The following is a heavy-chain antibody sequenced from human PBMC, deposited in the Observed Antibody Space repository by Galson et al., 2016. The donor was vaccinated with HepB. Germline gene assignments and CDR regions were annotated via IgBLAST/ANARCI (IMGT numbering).Heavy chain of an antibody. J-gene: IGHJ4*02. CDR3: ARVTTSHYDIFAGDYCVFDY. CDR2: IYWDDDE. Sequence: PALVKPTQTLTLTCTFSGFSLTSSGVGVAWIRQPPGKALEWLALIYWDDDERHSPSLKSRLTITQDTSKNQVVFTMTNMDPVDTGTYYCARVTTSHYDIFAGDYCVFDYWVQGTLVTVSS. D-gene: IGHD3-9*01. V-gene: IGHV2-5*02. CDR1: GFSLTSSGVG.